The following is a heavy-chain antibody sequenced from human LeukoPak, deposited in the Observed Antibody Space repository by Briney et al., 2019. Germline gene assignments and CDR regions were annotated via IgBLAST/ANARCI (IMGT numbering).Heavy chain of an antibody. D-gene: IGHD3-10*01. Sequence: GGSLRLSCAASEFSVGSNYMTWVRQAPGKGLEWVSLIYSGGSTYYADSVKGRFTISRDNSKNTLYLQMNSLRAEDTAVYYCAKDQGSGSFDYWGQGTLVTVSS. V-gene: IGHV3-66*02. J-gene: IGHJ4*02. CDR1: EFSVGSNY. CDR3: AKDQGSGSFDY. CDR2: IYSGGST.